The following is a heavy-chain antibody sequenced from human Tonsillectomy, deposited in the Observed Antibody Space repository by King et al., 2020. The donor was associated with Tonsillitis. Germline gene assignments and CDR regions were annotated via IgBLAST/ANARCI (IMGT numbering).Heavy chain of an antibody. CDR3: ARQGGGYYYDSSGYSLDY. CDR2: IYPGDSDT. V-gene: IGHV5-51*01. J-gene: IGHJ4*02. CDR1: GYSFTTYW. Sequence: EVQLVESGAEVKKPGESLKISCKGSGYSFTTYWIGWVRQMPGKGLEWMGIIYPGDSDTRYSPSFQGQVTISADKSISTAYLQWSSLTASDTAMYYCARQGGGYYYDSSGYSLDYWGQGTLVTVSS. D-gene: IGHD3-22*01.